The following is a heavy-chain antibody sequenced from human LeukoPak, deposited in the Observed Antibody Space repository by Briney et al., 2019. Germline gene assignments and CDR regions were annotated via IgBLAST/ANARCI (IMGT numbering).Heavy chain of an antibody. CDR1: GFTFSTYC. CDR3: VRDFRSADY. Sequence: GGSLRLSCAASGFTFSTYCMHWVRQAPGKGPMWISRICPDGTVTNYADSVKARFIISRDNARNTVYLQMNSLRVEDTAVYYCVRDFRSADYWGQGTLVTVSS. CDR2: ICPDGTVT. J-gene: IGHJ4*02. V-gene: IGHV3-74*01.